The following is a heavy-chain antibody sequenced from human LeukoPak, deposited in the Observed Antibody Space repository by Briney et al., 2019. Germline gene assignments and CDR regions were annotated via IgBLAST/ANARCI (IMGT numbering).Heavy chain of an antibody. CDR1: GGSISSYY. D-gene: IGHD6-19*01. CDR2: IYYSGST. J-gene: IGHJ3*02. V-gene: IGHV4-59*01. CDR3: ARGDRSSGWYGGAFDI. Sequence: SETLSLTCTVSGGSISSYYWSWIWQPPRPGLGWIGYIYYSGSTNYNPSLTSRVTISVDTSKNQFSLKLSSVTAADTAVYYCARGDRSSGWYGGAFDIWGQGIMVTVSS.